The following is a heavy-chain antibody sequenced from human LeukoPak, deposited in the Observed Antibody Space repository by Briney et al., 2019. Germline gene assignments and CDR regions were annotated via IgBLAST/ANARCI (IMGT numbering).Heavy chain of an antibody. CDR2: INQDGSEK. V-gene: IGHV3-7*01. J-gene: IGHJ4*02. CDR3: ASGRAAGV. Sequence: GGSLRLSCAASGFTFSSYGMHWVRQAPGKGLEWVANINQDGSEKYYVDSVKGRFTISRDNSKNSLYLQMNSLRVEDTAVYYCASGRAAGVWGQGTLVTVSS. CDR1: GFTFSSYG. D-gene: IGHD6-13*01.